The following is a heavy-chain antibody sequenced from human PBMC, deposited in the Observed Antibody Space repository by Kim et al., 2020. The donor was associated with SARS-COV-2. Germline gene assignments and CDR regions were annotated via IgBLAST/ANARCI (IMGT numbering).Heavy chain of an antibody. J-gene: IGHJ6*03. Sequence: GSTNYNPALKSRVTISVDTSKNQFSLKLSSVTAADTAVYYCARVPSYMDVWGKGTTVTVSS. CDR3: ARVPSYMDV. CDR2: GST. V-gene: IGHV4-34*01.